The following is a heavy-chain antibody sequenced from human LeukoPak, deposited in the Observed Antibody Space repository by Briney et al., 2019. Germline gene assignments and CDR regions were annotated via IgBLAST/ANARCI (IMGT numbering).Heavy chain of an antibody. Sequence: GGSLRLSCAASGFTVSNMYMTWVRQAPGKGLEWVSLIYGDGRTSYADSVKGRCTISRDNSKNTLDLQVNSLRAEDTALYYCAREMEYYGSGSYYNPFDYWGQGTLVTVSS. CDR2: IYGDGRT. V-gene: IGHV3-53*01. J-gene: IGHJ4*02. CDR3: AREMEYYGSGSYYNPFDY. D-gene: IGHD3-10*01. CDR1: GFTVSNMY.